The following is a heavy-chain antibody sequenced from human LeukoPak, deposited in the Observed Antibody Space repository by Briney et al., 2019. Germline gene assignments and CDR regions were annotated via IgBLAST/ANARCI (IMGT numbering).Heavy chain of an antibody. CDR1: GGSFSGYY. V-gene: IGHV4-34*01. D-gene: IGHD2-21*02. J-gene: IGHJ4*02. CDR2: INHSGST. Sequence: SETLSLTCAVYGGSFSGYYWSWIRQPPGKGLEWIGEINHSGSTNHNPSLKSRVTISVDTSKNQFSLKLSSVTAADTAVYYCARAPTPESLAYCGGDCYSEYWGQGTLVTVSS. CDR3: ARAPTPESLAYCGGDCYSEY.